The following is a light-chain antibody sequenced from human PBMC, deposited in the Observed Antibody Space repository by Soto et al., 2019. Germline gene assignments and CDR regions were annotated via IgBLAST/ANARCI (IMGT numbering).Light chain of an antibody. Sequence: EIVLTQSPGTLSLSPGERATLSCRASQSVSSNYLVWYQQKPGQAPRPLIYGASTRATGIPDRFSGSGSGTDFTLTISRLEPEDCAVYYCQQYAGSSYTFGQGTKLEIK. CDR3: QQYAGSSYT. J-gene: IGKJ2*01. CDR2: GAS. V-gene: IGKV3-20*01. CDR1: QSVSSNY.